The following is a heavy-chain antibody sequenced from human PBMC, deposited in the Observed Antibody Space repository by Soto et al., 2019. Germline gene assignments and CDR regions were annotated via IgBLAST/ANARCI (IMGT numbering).Heavy chain of an antibody. V-gene: IGHV4-4*02. CDR1: GGSISTINW. CDR3: ARVSSRSAFGMDV. D-gene: IGHD6-6*01. J-gene: IGHJ6*02. Sequence: QVELQEAGPGLVKPSGTLSLTCAVSGGSISTINWWTWVHQPPGKGLDWIGEIYQTGSTSYNPSLESRVTISIDKSKNQFSLKLRSVTAADTAVYYCARVSSRSAFGMDVWGQGATVTVSS. CDR2: IYQTGST.